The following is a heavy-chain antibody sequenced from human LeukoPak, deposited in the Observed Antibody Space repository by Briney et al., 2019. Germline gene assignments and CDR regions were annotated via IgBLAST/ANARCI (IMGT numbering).Heavy chain of an antibody. CDR1: CVSMTSSY. Sequence: SEALSLTCTVSCVSMTSSYWSWIRQPPGKGLEWIGYIYYTGVINYHPSLTGRVTISLDTSKSQFALTLTSMTAADTAVYYCVRGERCGGDCSSLQQWGQGTLVSVSS. J-gene: IGHJ1*01. V-gene: IGHV4-59*01. D-gene: IGHD2-21*02. CDR2: IYYTGVI. CDR3: VRGERCGGDCSSLQQ.